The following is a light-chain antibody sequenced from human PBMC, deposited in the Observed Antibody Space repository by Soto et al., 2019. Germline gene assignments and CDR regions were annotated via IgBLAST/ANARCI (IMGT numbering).Light chain of an antibody. CDR1: QSVSSN. CDR2: GAS. Sequence: EIVMTQSPATLSVSPGERATLSCRASQSVSSNLAWYQQKPGQAPRLLIYGASTRATGIPARFSGSGSGTDFTLTISSLQSEDFAVYHCQQYNGWPPWTFGQGTKVVIK. V-gene: IGKV3-15*01. J-gene: IGKJ1*01. CDR3: QQYNGWPPWT.